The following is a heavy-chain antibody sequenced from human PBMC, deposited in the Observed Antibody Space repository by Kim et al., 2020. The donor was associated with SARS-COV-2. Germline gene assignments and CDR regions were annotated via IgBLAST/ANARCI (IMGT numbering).Heavy chain of an antibody. CDR1: GYNFADYH. V-gene: IGHV1-2*02. D-gene: IGHD2-2*01. Sequence: ASVKVSCKASGYNFADYHIHWVRQAPGEGLEWMGFIYPADGGTVFAHRFQGRITMTRDMSINTVYMELSGLRSDDTAVYYCVRETWFYANWSQGSLVTVSP. J-gene: IGHJ4*02. CDR3: VRETWFYAN. CDR2: IYPADGGT.